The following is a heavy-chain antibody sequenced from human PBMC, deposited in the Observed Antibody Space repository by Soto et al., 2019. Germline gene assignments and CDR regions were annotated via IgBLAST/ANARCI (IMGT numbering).Heavy chain of an antibody. D-gene: IGHD2-15*01. J-gene: IGHJ6*04. V-gene: IGHV3-30-3*01. CDR1: GFTFSSYA. CDR3: ARSMGVVVVAASPYYYGMDV. Sequence: PGGSLRLSCAASGFTFSSYAMHWVRQAPGKGLEWVAVISYDGSNKYYADSVKGRFTISRDNSKNTLYLQMNSLRAEDTAVYYCARSMGVVVVAASPYYYGMDVWGKGTTVTVSS. CDR2: ISYDGSNK.